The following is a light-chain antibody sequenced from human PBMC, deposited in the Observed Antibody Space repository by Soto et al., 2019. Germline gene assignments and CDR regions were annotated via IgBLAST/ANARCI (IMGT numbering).Light chain of an antibody. V-gene: IGKV1-12*01. J-gene: IGKJ1*01. CDR1: QDISSR. Sequence: DIQMTHSPSSVSASVGDSVTITCRASQDISSRLAWYQQKPGKAPDLLIFGASTLQFGVPSRFSGSGSGTDFTLSISSLQPEDFATYYCQQANNFPPWTFGQGTKVEIK. CDR3: QQANNFPPWT. CDR2: GAS.